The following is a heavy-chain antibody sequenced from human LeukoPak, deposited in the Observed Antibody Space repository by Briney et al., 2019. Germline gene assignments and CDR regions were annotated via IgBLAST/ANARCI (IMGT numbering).Heavy chain of an antibody. J-gene: IGHJ4*02. CDR1: GFTFDDYG. CDR3: ARDRGGSYYFDY. D-gene: IGHD1-26*01. Sequence: PGGSLRLFCAASGFTFDDYGMSWVRQAPGKGLEWVSGINWNGGSTGYADSVKGRFTISRDNAKNSLYLQMNSLRAEDTALYYCARDRGGSYYFDYWGQGTLVTVSS. CDR2: INWNGGST. V-gene: IGHV3-20*04.